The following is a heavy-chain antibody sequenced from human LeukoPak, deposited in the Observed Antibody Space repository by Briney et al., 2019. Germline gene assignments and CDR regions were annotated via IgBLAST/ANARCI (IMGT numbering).Heavy chain of an antibody. CDR2: ISYDGSNK. J-gene: IGHJ4*02. V-gene: IGHV3-30-3*02. Sequence: GGSLRLSCAASGFTFSSYAMHWVRQAPGKGLEWVAVISYDGSNKYYADSVKGRFTISRDNSKNTLYLQMNSLRAEDTAIYYCAKNVGAGSRSWYVREFDYWGQGTLVTVSS. CDR1: GFTFSSYA. CDR3: AKNVGAGSRSWYVREFDY. D-gene: IGHD6-13*01.